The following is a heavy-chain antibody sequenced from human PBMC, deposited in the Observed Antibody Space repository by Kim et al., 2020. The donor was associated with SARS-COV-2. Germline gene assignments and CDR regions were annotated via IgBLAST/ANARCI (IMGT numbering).Heavy chain of an antibody. CDR2: YSSRST. Sequence: YSSRSTNSNPSLKRRVTISVDTSKNQFSLKRSSVTAADTAVYYCARDGGDWGQGTLVTVYS. D-gene: IGHD3-16*01. V-gene: IGHV4-59*01. CDR3: ARDGGD. J-gene: IGHJ4*02.